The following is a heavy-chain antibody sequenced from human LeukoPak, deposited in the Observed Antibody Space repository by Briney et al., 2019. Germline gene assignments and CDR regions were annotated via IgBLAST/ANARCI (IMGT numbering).Heavy chain of an antibody. CDR1: GFTFSSYA. Sequence: GGSLRLSCAASGFTFSSYAMSWVRQAPGKGLERVSAISGSGGSTYYADSVKGRFTISRDNSKNTLYLQMNSLRAEDTAVYYCAKDEQHKYYYDSSGYYGYDYWGQGTLVTVSS. CDR3: AKDEQHKYYYDSSGYYGYDY. CDR2: ISGSGGST. D-gene: IGHD3-22*01. J-gene: IGHJ4*02. V-gene: IGHV3-23*01.